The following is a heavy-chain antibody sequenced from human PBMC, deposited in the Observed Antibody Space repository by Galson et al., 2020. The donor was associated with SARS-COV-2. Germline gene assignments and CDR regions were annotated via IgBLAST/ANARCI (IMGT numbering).Heavy chain of an antibody. CDR2: ISYDGSQK. J-gene: IGHJ2*01. Sequence: QAGGSLRLSCADSGFTFSDYGMHWVRQAAGKGLEWVAVISYDGSQKYYVDSVKGRFTISRDYSKNTLYLQMNYLRPEDTASYHCARGPACHYYGSEPYSLVGYFDFWGRGTRVTVSS. CDR1: GFTFSDYG. D-gene: IGHD3-10*01. CDR3: ARGPACHYYGSEPYSLVGYFDF. V-gene: IGHV3-30*03.